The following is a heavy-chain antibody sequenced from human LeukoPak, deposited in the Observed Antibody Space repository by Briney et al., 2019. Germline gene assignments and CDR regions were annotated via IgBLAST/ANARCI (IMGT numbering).Heavy chain of an antibody. CDR3: ASGLGTYYYDSSGYSDWFDP. J-gene: IGHJ5*02. V-gene: IGHV4-59*12. Sequence: SETLSLTCTVSGGSISSYYWSWIRQPPGKGLEWIGYIYYGGSTNYNPSLKSRVTISVDTSKNQFSLKLSSVTAADTAVYYCASGLGTYYYDSSGYSDWFDPWGQGTLVTVSS. CDR2: IYYGGST. CDR1: GGSISSYY. D-gene: IGHD3-22*01.